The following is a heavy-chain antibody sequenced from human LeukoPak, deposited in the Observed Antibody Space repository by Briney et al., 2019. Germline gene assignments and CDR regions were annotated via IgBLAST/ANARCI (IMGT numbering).Heavy chain of an antibody. D-gene: IGHD2-8*01. CDR3: ATEVLRMLYPHDAFDI. V-gene: IGHV1-24*01. J-gene: IGHJ3*02. Sequence: ASVKVSCKVSGYTLTELSMHWVRQAPGKGLEWMGGFDPEDGETIYAQKFQGRVTMTEDTSTDTAYMELSSLRSEDTAVYYCATEVLRMLYPHDAFDIWGQGTMVTVSS. CDR2: FDPEDGET. CDR1: GYTLTELS.